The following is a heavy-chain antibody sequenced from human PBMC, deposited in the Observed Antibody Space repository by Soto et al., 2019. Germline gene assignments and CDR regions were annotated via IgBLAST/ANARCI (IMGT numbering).Heavy chain of an antibody. CDR3: ARAGYSGYDRPSDY. V-gene: IGHV3-21*01. J-gene: IGHJ4*02. Sequence: SLRLSCAASGFTFSSYSMNWVRQAPGKGLEWVSSISSSSSYIYYADSVKGRFTISRDDAKNSLYLQMNSLRAEDTAVYYCARAGYSGYDRPSDYWGQGILLNIFS. D-gene: IGHD5-12*01. CDR2: ISSSSSYI. CDR1: GFTFSSYS.